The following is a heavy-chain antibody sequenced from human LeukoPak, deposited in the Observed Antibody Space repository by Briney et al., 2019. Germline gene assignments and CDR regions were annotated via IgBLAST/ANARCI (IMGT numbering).Heavy chain of an antibody. Sequence: ASVKVSCKGSGYTFTGYYMHWVRQAPGQGGEWMGWINPNSGGTNYAQRFRGRVTMTRDTSISTAYMELSRLRSDDTAVYYCAREGVATIIEYWFDPWGQGTLVTVSS. D-gene: IGHD5-12*01. CDR2: INPNSGGT. CDR3: AREGVATIIEYWFDP. CDR1: GYTFTGYY. J-gene: IGHJ5*02. V-gene: IGHV1-2*02.